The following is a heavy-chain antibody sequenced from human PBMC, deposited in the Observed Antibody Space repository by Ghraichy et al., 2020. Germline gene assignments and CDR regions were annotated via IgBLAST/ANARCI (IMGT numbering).Heavy chain of an antibody. V-gene: IGHV4-34*01. D-gene: IGHD5-18*01. CDR3: ARRDTEGLDY. CDR1: GGSFSGYY. CDR2: INHSGST. J-gene: IGHJ4*02. Sequence: LSLTCAVYGGSFSGYYWSWIRQPPGKGLEWIGEINHSGSTNYNPSLKSRVTISVDTSKNQFSLKLSSVTAADTAVYYCARRDTEGLDYWGQGTLVTVSS.